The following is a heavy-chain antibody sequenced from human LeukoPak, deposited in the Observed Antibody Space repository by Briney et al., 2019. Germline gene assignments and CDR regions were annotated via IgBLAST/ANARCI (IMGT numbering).Heavy chain of an antibody. J-gene: IGHJ4*02. D-gene: IGHD1-1*01. CDR3: ARDVTGSASDY. Sequence: SETLSLTCAVYGGSFSAHSWSWIRQSPGKGLEWIGEVNHSGSTNYNPSLKSRVTISVDTSKNQFSLRLSSVTAADMAVYYCARDVTGSASDYWGQGTLVTVSS. CDR1: GGSFSAHS. CDR2: VNHSGST. V-gene: IGHV4-34*01.